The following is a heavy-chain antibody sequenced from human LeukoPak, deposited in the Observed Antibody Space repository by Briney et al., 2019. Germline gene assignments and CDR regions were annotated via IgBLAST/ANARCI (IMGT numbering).Heavy chain of an antibody. Sequence: SGGSLRLSCAASVFTFSSYAMHWVRQAPGKGLEWVAVISYDGSNKYYADSVKGRFTISRDNSKSTLYLQMNSLRAEDTAVYYCARGLVGATRGPCDYWGQGTLVTVSS. D-gene: IGHD1-26*01. J-gene: IGHJ4*02. V-gene: IGHV3-30*04. CDR2: ISYDGSNK. CDR1: VFTFSSYA. CDR3: ARGLVGATRGPCDY.